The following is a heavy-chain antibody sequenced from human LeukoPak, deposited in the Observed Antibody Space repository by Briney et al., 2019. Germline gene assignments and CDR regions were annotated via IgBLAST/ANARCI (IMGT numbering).Heavy chain of an antibody. D-gene: IGHD6-13*01. CDR1: GFTISSYC. Sequence: GGPLSLTCAASGFTISSYCMNWVRQPAGKGLEWVSSISSSSSSIHYAALEKGRFIIFRDNAKNSLYLQMNSLRAEDTAVYYCARERGAGLSSSWIDYWGQGTLAADSS. J-gene: IGHJ4*02. CDR2: ISSSSSSI. CDR3: ARERGAGLSSSWIDY. V-gene: IGHV3-21*01.